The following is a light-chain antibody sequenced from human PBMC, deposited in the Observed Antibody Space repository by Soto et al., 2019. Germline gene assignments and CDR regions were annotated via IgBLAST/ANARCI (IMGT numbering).Light chain of an antibody. V-gene: IGKV1-39*01. CDR1: QNIRGF. Sequence: DIVITQSPFALSASVVDRVTITCRASQNIRGFLHWYQQKPGKAPKLLIYGTSNLESGVPSRFGGSGSGTDFTLTISGLQLEDFATYYCQQSFSNYFTFGGGTKVDIK. CDR3: QQSFSNYFT. J-gene: IGKJ4*01. CDR2: GTS.